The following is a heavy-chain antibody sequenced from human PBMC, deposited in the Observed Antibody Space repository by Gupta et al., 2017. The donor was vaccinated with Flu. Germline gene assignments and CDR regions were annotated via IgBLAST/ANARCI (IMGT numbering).Heavy chain of an antibody. CDR1: TVSSYS. V-gene: IGHV3-21*01. J-gene: IGHJ4*02. CDR3: ASEVVTATALDY. Sequence: TVSSYSMNWVRQAPGKGLEWVSSISSSSSYIYYADSVKGRFTISRDNAKNSLYLQMNSLRAEDTAVYYCASEVVTATALDYWGQGTLVTVSS. CDR2: ISSSSSYI. D-gene: IGHD2-21*02.